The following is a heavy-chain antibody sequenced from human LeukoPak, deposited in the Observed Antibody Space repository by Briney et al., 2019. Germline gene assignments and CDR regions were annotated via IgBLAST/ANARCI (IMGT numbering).Heavy chain of an antibody. CDR1: GFTFSSYS. J-gene: IGHJ6*02. D-gene: IGHD3-22*01. V-gene: IGHV3-48*04. CDR2: ISSYSSTI. CDR3: AREYYYDSGGYLYGMDV. Sequence: GGSLRLSCAASGFTFSSYSMNWVRQAPGKGLEWVSYISSYSSTIYYADSVKGRFTISRDNAKNSLYLQMNSLRAEDTAVYYCAREYYYDSGGYLYGMDVWGQGTTVTVSS.